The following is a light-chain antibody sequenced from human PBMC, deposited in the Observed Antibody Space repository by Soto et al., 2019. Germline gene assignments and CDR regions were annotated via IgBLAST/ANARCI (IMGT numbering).Light chain of an antibody. V-gene: IGLV6-57*02. CDR3: QSYDTNSFYV. CDR2: EDN. Sequence: NFMLTQPHSVSNSPGKTITISCTGTGGKIASNYVQWYQQRPGSAPTPVIYEDNQRPSGVPDRFSASIDTSTNSASLVISGLKVEDEVDYYCQSYDTNSFYVFGTGTKLTVL. J-gene: IGLJ1*01. CDR1: GGKIASNY.